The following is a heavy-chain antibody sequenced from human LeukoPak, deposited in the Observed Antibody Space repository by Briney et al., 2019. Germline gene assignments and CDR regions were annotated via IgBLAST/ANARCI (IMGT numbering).Heavy chain of an antibody. J-gene: IGHJ4*02. V-gene: IGHV4-39*01. D-gene: IGHD6-13*01. CDR1: GGSISSSSYC. Sequence: PSETLSLTCTVSGGSISSSSYCWGWIRQPPGKGLEWIGSIYYSGSTYYNPSLKSRVTISVDTSKNQFSLKLSSVTAADTAVYYCARHSSWYGNFDYWGQGTLVTVSS. CDR2: IYYSGST. CDR3: ARHSSWYGNFDY.